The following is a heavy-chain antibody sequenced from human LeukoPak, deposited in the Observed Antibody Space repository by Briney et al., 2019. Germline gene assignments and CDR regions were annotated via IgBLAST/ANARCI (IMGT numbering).Heavy chain of an antibody. J-gene: IGHJ4*02. CDR2: IHHDRRT. V-gene: IGHV4-34*01. Sequence: SETLSLTCTVSGGPMSGYRTWGWVRQPPGKGLEWIGNIHHDRRTAPNPSLKSRVTLSQDTSTNQFSLKVNSVTATDTALYYCARVVTAAGLDVWGPGILVTISS. CDR1: GGPMSGYRT. D-gene: IGHD6-25*01. CDR3: ARVVTAAGLDV.